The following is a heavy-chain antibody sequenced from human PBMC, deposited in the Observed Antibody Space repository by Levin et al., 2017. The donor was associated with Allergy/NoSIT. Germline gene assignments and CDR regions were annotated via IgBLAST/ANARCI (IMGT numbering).Heavy chain of an antibody. Sequence: GGSLRLSCAASGFTFSYYSMHWVRQAPGQGLEWVAVISDHGNTKYYADSVKGRFSISRDNSRNTLYRQMNNLSAEDTAVYYCARDGQYCSGDTCSSRGWFDPWGQGTLVTVSS. CDR2: ISDHGNTK. CDR1: GFTFSYYS. D-gene: IGHD2-15*01. J-gene: IGHJ5*02. V-gene: IGHV3-30*03. CDR3: ARDGQYCSGDTCSSRGWFDP.